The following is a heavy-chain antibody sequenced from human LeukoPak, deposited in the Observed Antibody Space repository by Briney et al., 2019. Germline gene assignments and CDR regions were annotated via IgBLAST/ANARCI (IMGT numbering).Heavy chain of an antibody. J-gene: IGHJ4*02. CDR3: ASEGQQLKHFDY. Sequence: DSVKVSCKASGNTFIGYWIHWVRQAPGQGLEWMGAINPRGDATIGAQKFQGRVTTTRDTSTSTVYIELSSLRSEDTAVYYCASEGQQLKHFDYWGQGTLVTVSS. V-gene: IGHV1-46*01. D-gene: IGHD1-1*01. CDR2: INPRGDAT. CDR1: GNTFIGYW.